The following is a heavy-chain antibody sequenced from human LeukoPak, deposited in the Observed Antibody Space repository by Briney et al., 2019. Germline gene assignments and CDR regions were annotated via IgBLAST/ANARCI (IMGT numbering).Heavy chain of an antibody. V-gene: IGHV4-39*07. J-gene: IGHJ4*02. CDR2: IYYSGST. CDR3: ARTTNDYGDYGIDY. Sequence: PSETLSLTCTVSGGSISSSSYYWGWIRQPPGKGLEWIGSIYYSGSTYYNPSLKSRVTISVDASKNQFSLKLSSVTAADTAVYYCARTTNDYGDYGIDYWGQGTLVTVSS. CDR1: GGSISSSSYY. D-gene: IGHD4-17*01.